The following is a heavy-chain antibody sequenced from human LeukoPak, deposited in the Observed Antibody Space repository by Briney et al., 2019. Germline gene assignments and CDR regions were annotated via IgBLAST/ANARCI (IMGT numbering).Heavy chain of an antibody. Sequence: ASVKVSCKVSGYTLTELSMHWVRQAPGQGLEWMGWINPNSGGTNYAQKFQGRVTMTRDTSISTAYMELSRLRSDDTAVYYCARGKGIGYYYGMDVWGQGTTVTVSS. J-gene: IGHJ6*02. V-gene: IGHV1-2*02. CDR3: ARGKGIGYYYGMDV. D-gene: IGHD2-21*01. CDR2: INPNSGGT. CDR1: GYTLTELS.